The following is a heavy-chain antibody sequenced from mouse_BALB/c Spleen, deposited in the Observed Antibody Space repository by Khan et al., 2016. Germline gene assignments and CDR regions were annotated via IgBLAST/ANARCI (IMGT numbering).Heavy chain of an antibody. V-gene: IGHV1-80*01. CDR3: ARGVGPDY. CDR1: GYAFSRYW. D-gene: IGHD4-1*01. J-gene: IGHJ2*01. CDR2: IYPGDGDT. Sequence: QVRLQQSGAELVRPGSSVKISCKASGYAFSRYWMNWVKQRPGQGLEWIGQIYPGDGDTNYNGKIKGKATLTADKSSSTAYMQLSSLTSEDSAVYFCARGVGPDYWGQGTTLTVSS.